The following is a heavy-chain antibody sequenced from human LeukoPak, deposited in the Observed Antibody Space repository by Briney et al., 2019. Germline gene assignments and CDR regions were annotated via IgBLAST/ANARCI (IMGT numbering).Heavy chain of an antibody. CDR1: GGSISSSSYY. CDR3: ARHLRDRNEGSGSYFFDY. D-gene: IGHD3-10*01. J-gene: IGHJ4*02. V-gene: IGHV4-39*01. Sequence: SETLSLTCTVSGGSISSSSYYWGWLRQPPGTGLEWIGSTYYSGSTYYNPSLKSRVTISVDTSKNQFSLKLSSVTAADTAVYYCARHLRDRNEGSGSYFFDYWGQGTLVTVSS. CDR2: TYYSGST.